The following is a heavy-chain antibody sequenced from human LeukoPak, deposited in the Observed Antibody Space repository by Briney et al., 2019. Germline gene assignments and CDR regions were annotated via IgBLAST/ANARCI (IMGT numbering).Heavy chain of an antibody. V-gene: IGHV4-59*01. Sequence: PSETLSLTCTVSGGSISSYYWSWIRQPPGKGLEWIGYIYYSGSTNYNPSLKSRVTISVDTSKNQFSLKLSSVTAADTAVYYCARGGKQLAEFDYWGQGTLVTVSS. CDR2: IYYSGST. J-gene: IGHJ4*02. CDR3: ARGGKQLAEFDY. CDR1: GGSISSYY. D-gene: IGHD6-6*01.